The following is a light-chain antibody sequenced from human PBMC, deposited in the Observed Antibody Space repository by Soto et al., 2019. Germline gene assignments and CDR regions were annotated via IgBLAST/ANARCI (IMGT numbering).Light chain of an antibody. CDR1: SSNIEKNY. CDR3: GTWDSSLSAGV. CDR2: DNN. V-gene: IGLV1-51*01. J-gene: IGLJ1*01. Sequence: QSVLTQPPSVSAAPGLKVTISCSGSSSNIEKNYVSWYQHLPGTAPKLLIYDNNKRASGVPDRFSGSKSDTSATLDITGLQTGDEADYYCGTWDSSLSAGVFGAGTKLTVL.